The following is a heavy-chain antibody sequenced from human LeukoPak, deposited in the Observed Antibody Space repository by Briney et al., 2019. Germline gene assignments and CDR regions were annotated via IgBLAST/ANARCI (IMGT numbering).Heavy chain of an antibody. J-gene: IGHJ4*02. CDR2: ITGGSSTI. Sequence: PGGSLRLSCAASGFSFSTYSMNWVRQAPGKGLEGLSYITGGSSTIYYADSVKGRFTISRDDAKNSLYLQMNSLRADDTAVYYCARDGGGRYSISWYIAYWGQGALVTVSS. CDR3: ARDGGGRYSISWYIAY. CDR1: GFSFSTYS. D-gene: IGHD6-13*01. V-gene: IGHV3-48*01.